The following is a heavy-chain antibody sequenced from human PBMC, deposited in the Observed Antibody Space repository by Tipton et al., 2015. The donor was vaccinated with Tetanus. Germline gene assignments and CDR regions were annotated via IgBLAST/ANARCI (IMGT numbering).Heavy chain of an antibody. CDR3: AKSTSNQPTAPLDS. Sequence: SLRLSCAASGFTFSSYGMHWVRQAPGKGLEWVAVISYDGSNKYYADSVKGRFTISRDNSKNTLYLQMNNLRAEDTAVYYCAKSTSNQPTAPLDSWGQGTLVTVSS. CDR2: ISYDGSNK. D-gene: IGHD2-2*01. J-gene: IGHJ4*02. V-gene: IGHV3-30*18. CDR1: GFTFSSYG.